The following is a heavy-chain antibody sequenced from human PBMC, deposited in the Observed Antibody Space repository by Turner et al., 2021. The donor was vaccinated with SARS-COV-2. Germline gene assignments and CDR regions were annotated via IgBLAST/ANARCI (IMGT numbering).Heavy chain of an antibody. V-gene: IGHV1-8*03. J-gene: IGHJ2*01. CDR3: ARGGYCSSTSCSPYWYFDL. D-gene: IGHD2-2*01. CDR1: GYTFTSYD. Sequence: QVQLVQSGAEVKKPGASVKVSCKASGYTFTSYDINWVRQATGQGRERMEWMNPDSGNTAYAQKFQGRVTITRNTSISTAYMELSSLRSEDTAVYYCARGGYCSSTSCSPYWYFDLWGRGTLVTVSS. CDR2: MNPDSGNT.